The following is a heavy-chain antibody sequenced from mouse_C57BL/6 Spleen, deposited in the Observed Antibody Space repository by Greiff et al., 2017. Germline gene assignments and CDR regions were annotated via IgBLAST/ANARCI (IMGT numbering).Heavy chain of an antibody. Sequence: QVQLKESGAELVKPGASVKISCKASGYAFSSYWMNWVKQRPGKGLEWIGQIYPGDGDTNYNGKFKGKATLTADKSSSTAYVQLSSLTSEDSAVYFCARWAYYYGSGDYFDYWGQGTTLTVSS. CDR3: ARWAYYYGSGDYFDY. CDR2: IYPGDGDT. D-gene: IGHD1-1*01. J-gene: IGHJ2*01. CDR1: GYAFSSYW. V-gene: IGHV1-80*01.